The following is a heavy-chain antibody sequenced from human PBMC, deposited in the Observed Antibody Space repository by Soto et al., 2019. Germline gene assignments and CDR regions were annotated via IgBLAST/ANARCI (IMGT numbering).Heavy chain of an antibody. D-gene: IGHD6-6*01. Sequence: QLQLQESGPGLVKPSETLSLTCTVSGGSISSSSYYWGWIRQPPGKGLEWIGSIYYSGSTYYNPSLKSRVTISVDTSKNQFSLKLSSVTAADTAVYYCAREVEYSSSSVVYWGQGTLVTVSS. CDR3: AREVEYSSSSVVY. J-gene: IGHJ4*02. CDR2: IYYSGST. V-gene: IGHV4-39*02. CDR1: GGSISSSSYY.